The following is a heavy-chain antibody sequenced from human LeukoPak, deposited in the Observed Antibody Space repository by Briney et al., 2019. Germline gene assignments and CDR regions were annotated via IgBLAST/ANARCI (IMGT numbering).Heavy chain of an antibody. Sequence: LSLTCTVSGYSISSGYYWGWIRQPPGKGLEWVSYISSSGSTIYYADSVKGRFTISRDNAKNSLYLQMNSLRAEDTAVYYCARGSIQTYFYGMDVWGQGTTVTVSS. J-gene: IGHJ6*02. D-gene: IGHD2-2*02. V-gene: IGHV3-11*04. CDR2: ISSSGSTI. CDR1: GYSISSGYY. CDR3: ARGSIQTYFYGMDV.